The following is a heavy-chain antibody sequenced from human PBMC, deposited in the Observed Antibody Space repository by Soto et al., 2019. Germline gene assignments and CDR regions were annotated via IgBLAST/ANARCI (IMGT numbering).Heavy chain of an antibody. J-gene: IGHJ6*02. D-gene: IGHD6-13*01. CDR1: GFTFSSYA. CDR3: ARGSSSSWYYYYYGMDV. V-gene: IGHV3-33*01. Sequence: WGSLRLSCAASGFTFSSYAMRWVRQAPGKGLERVAVIRHDGGNKYYADSVKGRFTISRDNSKNPLSLQMNSLRAEDTAVYYCARGSSSSWYYYYYGMDVWGQGTTVTVSS. CDR2: IRHDGGNK.